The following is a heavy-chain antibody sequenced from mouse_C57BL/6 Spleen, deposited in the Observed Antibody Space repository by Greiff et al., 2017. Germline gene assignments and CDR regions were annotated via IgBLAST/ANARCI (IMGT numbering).Heavy chain of an antibody. CDR1: GYAFSSYW. D-gene: IGHD2-4*01. CDR3: ARRDYDYDVRYCDV. J-gene: IGHJ1*03. Sequence: QVQLQQSGAELVKPGASVKISCKASGYAFSSYWMNWVKQRPGKGLEWIGQIYPGDGDTNYNGKFKGKATLTADKSSSTAYMQLSSLTSEDSAVYFCARRDYDYDVRYCDVWGTGTTVTVSS. CDR2: IYPGDGDT. V-gene: IGHV1-80*01.